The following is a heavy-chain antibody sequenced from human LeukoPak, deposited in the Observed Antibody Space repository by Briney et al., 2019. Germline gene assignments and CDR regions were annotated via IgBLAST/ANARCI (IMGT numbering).Heavy chain of an antibody. D-gene: IGHD1-26*01. CDR2: IWSDGSNK. Sequence: PGGSLRLSCAASGFTFSDYGMHWVRQAPGKGLEWVTVIWSDGSNKYYADSVKGRFTISRDNSKNTLYLQMNSLRAEDTAVYYCAKDRVGALDYWGQGTLVTVSS. J-gene: IGHJ4*02. CDR3: AKDRVGALDY. V-gene: IGHV3-30*02. CDR1: GFTFSDYG.